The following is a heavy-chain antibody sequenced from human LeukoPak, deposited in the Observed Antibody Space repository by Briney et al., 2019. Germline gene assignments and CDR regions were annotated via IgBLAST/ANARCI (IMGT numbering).Heavy chain of an antibody. V-gene: IGHV4-34*01. CDR3: ARGHFSASLDS. CDR1: GGSFSGYY. D-gene: IGHD6-25*01. J-gene: IGHJ5*02. Sequence: SETLSLTCAFYGGSFSGYYWSWIRQPPGKGLEWIGEINHSGSTNYNTSLKIRVTISVDTSKNQFSLKLSSVTAADTAVYYCARGHFSASLDSWGQGALVTVSS. CDR2: INHSGST.